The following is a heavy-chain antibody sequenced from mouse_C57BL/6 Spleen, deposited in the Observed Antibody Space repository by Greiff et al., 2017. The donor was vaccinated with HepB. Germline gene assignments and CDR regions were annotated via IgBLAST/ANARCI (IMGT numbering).Heavy chain of an antibody. D-gene: IGHD1-1*01. CDR1: GYTFTDYN. J-gene: IGHJ3*01. CDR2: INPNNGGT. Sequence: VQLKESGPELVKPGASVKMSCKASGYTFTDYNMHWVKQSHGKSLEWIGYINPNNGGTSYNQKFKGKATLTVNKSSSTAYMELRSLTSEDSAVYYCARRGYYGSSLWFAYWGQGTLVTVSA. CDR3: ARRGYYGSSLWFAY. V-gene: IGHV1-22*01.